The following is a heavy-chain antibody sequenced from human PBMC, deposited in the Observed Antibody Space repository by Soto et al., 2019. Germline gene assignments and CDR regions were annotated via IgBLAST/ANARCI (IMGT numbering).Heavy chain of an antibody. CDR3: AKDILEWLFGSGDYYYYGMDV. CDR1: GGTFSTYS. D-gene: IGHD3-3*01. V-gene: IGHV1-69*12. Sequence: QVQLVQSGAEVKKPGSSVKVSCKASGGTFSTYSISWVRQAPGQGLEWMGGIIPMLGKTNYAQKFQGRVTITADESTTTAYMYLSSLRSDDTAVYYCAKDILEWLFGSGDYYYYGMDVWGQGTTVTVSS. CDR2: IIPMLGKT. J-gene: IGHJ6*02.